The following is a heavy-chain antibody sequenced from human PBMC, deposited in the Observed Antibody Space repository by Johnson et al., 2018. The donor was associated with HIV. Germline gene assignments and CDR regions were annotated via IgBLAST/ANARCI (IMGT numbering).Heavy chain of an antibody. Sequence: VQLVESGGGLVQPGGSLRLSCAASGFTFSSYWMSWVRQAPGKGLEWVANIKQDGSEKYYVDSVKGRFTISRDNAFNSLYLQMNSLRVEDTALYYCARGRDSSGWYRNVFDIWGRGTLVTVSS. D-gene: IGHD6-19*01. V-gene: IGHV3-7*05. CDR2: IKQDGSEK. J-gene: IGHJ3*02. CDR3: ARGRDSSGWYRNVFDI. CDR1: GFTFSSYW.